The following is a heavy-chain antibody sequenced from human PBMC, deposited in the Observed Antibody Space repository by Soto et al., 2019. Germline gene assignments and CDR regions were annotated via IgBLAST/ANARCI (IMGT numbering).Heavy chain of an antibody. CDR3: ARGKVYSSSWYPGPYFDY. Sequence: PSETLSLTCTVSGGSISSYYWSWIRQPPGKGLEWIGYIYYSGSTNYNPSLKSRVTISVDTPKNQFSLKLSSVTAADTAVYYCARGKVYSSSWYPGPYFDYWGQGTLVTVSS. CDR2: IYYSGST. J-gene: IGHJ4*02. CDR1: GGSISSYY. D-gene: IGHD6-13*01. V-gene: IGHV4-59*01.